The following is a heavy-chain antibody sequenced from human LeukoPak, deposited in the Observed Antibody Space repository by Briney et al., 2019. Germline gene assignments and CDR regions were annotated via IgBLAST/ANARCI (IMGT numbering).Heavy chain of an antibody. CDR1: GYSISGGYY. J-gene: IGHJ4*02. V-gene: IGHV4-38-2*02. D-gene: IGHD2-2*01. CDR3: ARDWPSSTSLN. Sequence: PSETLSLTCTVSGYSISGGYYWGWIRQPPGKGLEWIGSIYHSGSTYYNPSLKSRVTISVDTSKNQFSLKLSSVTAADTAVYYCARDWPSSTSLNWGQGTLVTVSS. CDR2: IYHSGST.